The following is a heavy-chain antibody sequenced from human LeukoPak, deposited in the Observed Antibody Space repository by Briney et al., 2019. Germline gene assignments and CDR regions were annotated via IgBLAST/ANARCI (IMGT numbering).Heavy chain of an antibody. V-gene: IGHV3-30*02. CDR2: IRYDGSNK. CDR1: GFTFSSYG. J-gene: IGHJ4*02. CDR3: ARDQGREDSGYEFDY. Sequence: GGSLRLSCAASGFTFSSYGMHWVRQAPGKGLEWVAFIRYDGSNKYYADSVKGRFTISRDNSKNTLYLQMNSLRAEDTAVYYCARDQGREDSGYEFDYWGQGTLVTVSS. D-gene: IGHD5-12*01.